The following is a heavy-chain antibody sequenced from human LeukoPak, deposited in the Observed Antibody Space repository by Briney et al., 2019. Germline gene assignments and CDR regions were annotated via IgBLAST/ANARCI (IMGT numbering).Heavy chain of an antibody. D-gene: IGHD4-23*01. CDR1: GGAFSSYA. CDR3: ARNSLPRVYYYYYMDV. Sequence: SVKVSCKASGGAFSSYAISWVRQAPGQGLEWMGGIIPIFGTANYAQKFQGRVTITADESTSTAYMELSSLRSEDTAVYYCARNSLPRVYYYYYMDVWGKGTTVTVSS. J-gene: IGHJ6*03. CDR2: IIPIFGTA. V-gene: IGHV1-69*13.